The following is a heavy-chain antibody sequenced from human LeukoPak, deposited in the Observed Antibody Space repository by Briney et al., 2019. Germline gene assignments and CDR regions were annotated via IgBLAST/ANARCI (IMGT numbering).Heavy chain of an antibody. CDR3: AKPILSGSYATFDY. D-gene: IGHD1-26*01. CDR2: IRYDGSNK. Sequence: GGSLRLSCAASGFPFSSYGMHCVRQAPGKGLEWVAFIRYDGSNKYYADSVKGRFTISRDNSKNTLYLQMSSLRAEDTAVYYCAKPILSGSYATFDYWGQGTLVTVSS. V-gene: IGHV3-30*02. CDR1: GFPFSSYG. J-gene: IGHJ4*02.